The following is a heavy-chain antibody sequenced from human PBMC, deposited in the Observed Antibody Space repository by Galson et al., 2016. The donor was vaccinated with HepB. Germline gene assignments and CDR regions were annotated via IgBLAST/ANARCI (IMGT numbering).Heavy chain of an antibody. Sequence: SVKVSCKASGYTFTDYYIHWVRQAPGQGLEWMGWINPSSGGTSYAQKFQGRVTMTRDTSISTASMELSSLTSEDTAVYYCARAADYHYYDGMDVWGQGTTVTVSS. CDR3: ARAADYHYYDGMDV. CDR1: GYTFTDYY. J-gene: IGHJ6*02. CDR2: INPSSGGT. D-gene: IGHD6-13*01. V-gene: IGHV1-2*02.